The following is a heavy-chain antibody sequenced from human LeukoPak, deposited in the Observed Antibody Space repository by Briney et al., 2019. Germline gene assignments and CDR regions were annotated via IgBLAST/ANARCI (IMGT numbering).Heavy chain of an antibody. V-gene: IGHV4-61*01. CDR3: ARSRAFNSGAFDP. J-gene: IGHJ5*02. D-gene: IGHD1-26*01. CDR1: GASVSSASY. CDR2: IYNGVNT. Sequence: SETLSLTCTVSGASVSSASYWTWIRQPPGKGVEWIAHIYNGVNTNYNPSLKGRVTISVDTSKNQFSLRLNSVTAADTAVYYCARSRAFNSGAFDPWGQGSLVTVSS.